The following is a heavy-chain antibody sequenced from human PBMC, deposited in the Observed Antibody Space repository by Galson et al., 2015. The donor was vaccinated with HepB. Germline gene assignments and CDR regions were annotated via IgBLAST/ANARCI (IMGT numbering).Heavy chain of an antibody. CDR3: ARHPRYDILTGYYI. J-gene: IGHJ4*02. D-gene: IGHD3-9*01. CDR1: GGSISSYY. CDR2: TYYSGST. Sequence: LSLTCTVSGGSISSYYWSWIRQPPGKGLEWIGYTYYSGSTNYNPSLKSRVTISVDTSKNQFSLKLSSVTAADTAVCYCARHPRYDILTGYYIWGQGTLVTVSS. V-gene: IGHV4-59*01.